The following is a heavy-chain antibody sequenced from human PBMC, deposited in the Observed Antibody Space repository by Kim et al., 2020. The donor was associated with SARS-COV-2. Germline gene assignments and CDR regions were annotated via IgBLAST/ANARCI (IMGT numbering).Heavy chain of an antibody. Sequence: GGSLRLSCAASGFTFSSYDMHWVRQATGKGLEWVSAIGTAGDPYYPGSVKGRFTISRENAKNSLYLQMNSLRAGDTAVYYCARGLRLGELSFDAFDIWGQGTMVTVSS. CDR3: ARGLRLGELSFDAFDI. CDR1: GFTFSSYD. CDR2: IGTAGDP. D-gene: IGHD3-16*02. J-gene: IGHJ3*02. V-gene: IGHV3-13*05.